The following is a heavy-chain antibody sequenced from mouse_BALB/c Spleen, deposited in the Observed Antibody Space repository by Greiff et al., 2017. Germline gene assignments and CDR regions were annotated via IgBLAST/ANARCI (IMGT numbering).Heavy chain of an antibody. V-gene: IGHV1-55*01. J-gene: IGHJ4*01. Sequence: QVQLQQSGAELVKPGTSVKMSCKASGYNFTSYWINWVKLRPGQGLEWIGDINPGSGSTKYNEKFKSKATLTADTSSSTAYMQLSSLASEDSALYSCAGCGALAYWGQGTLVTVSA. CDR2: INPGSGST. CDR3: AGCGALAY. CDR1: GYNFTSYW.